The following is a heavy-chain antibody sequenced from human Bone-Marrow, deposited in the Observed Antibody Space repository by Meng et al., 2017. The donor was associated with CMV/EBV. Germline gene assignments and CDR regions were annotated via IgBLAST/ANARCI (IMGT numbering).Heavy chain of an antibody. J-gene: IGHJ4*02. CDR1: GYSVSSTYY. Sequence: GSLRLSCTVSGYSVSSTYYWGWIRQPPGKGLEWIGSIYHTGSTYYNPSLRSRVTISVDTSKNQFSLKLSSVTAADTAVYYCARDNPQLPQWYYFDYWGQGTLVTISS. V-gene: IGHV4-38-2*02. CDR2: IYHTGST. D-gene: IGHD2-2*01. CDR3: ARDNPQLPQWYYFDY.